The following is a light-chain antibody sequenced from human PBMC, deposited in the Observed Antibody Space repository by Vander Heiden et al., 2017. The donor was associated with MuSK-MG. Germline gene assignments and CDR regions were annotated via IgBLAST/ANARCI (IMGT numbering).Light chain of an antibody. J-gene: IGKJ2*01. Sequence: DIVMTQSPDSLAVSLGERATINCKSSQSVLYSSNNKNYLAWYQQKPGQPPRLVIYWASTRESGVPDRFSGSGSGTDFTLTISSLQAEDVAVYYCQQYYSTPYTFGHGTKLEIK. CDR3: QQYYSTPYT. V-gene: IGKV4-1*01. CDR1: QSVLYSSNNKNY. CDR2: WAS.